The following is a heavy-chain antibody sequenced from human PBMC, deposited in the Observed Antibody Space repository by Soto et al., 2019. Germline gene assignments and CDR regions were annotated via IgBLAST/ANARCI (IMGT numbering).Heavy chain of an antibody. CDR2: IIPIFGTA. CDR1: GGTFSSYA. V-gene: IGHV1-69*12. J-gene: IGHJ6*02. D-gene: IGHD2-2*02. CDR3: AQGYCISTSCYKAGYYYYGMDV. Sequence: QVQLVQSGAEVKKPGSSVKVSGKASGGTFSSYAISWVRQAPGQGLEWMGGIIPIFGTANYAQKFQGRVTITADESTSTAYMELSSLRSEDTAVYYCAQGYCISTSCYKAGYYYYGMDVWGQGTTVTVSS.